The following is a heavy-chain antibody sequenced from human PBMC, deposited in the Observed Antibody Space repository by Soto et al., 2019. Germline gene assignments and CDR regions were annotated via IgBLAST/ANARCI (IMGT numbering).Heavy chain of an antibody. J-gene: IGHJ4*02. Sequence: GGSLRLSCAASGFTFSSYGMHWVRRAPGKGLEWVAVISYDGSNKYYADSVKGRFTISRDNSKNTLYLQMNSLRAEDTAVYYCSKDSRVEWELLHGLFDYWGQGTLVTVSS. CDR2: ISYDGSNK. D-gene: IGHD1-26*01. V-gene: IGHV3-30*18. CDR3: SKDSRVEWELLHGLFDY. CDR1: GFTFSSYG.